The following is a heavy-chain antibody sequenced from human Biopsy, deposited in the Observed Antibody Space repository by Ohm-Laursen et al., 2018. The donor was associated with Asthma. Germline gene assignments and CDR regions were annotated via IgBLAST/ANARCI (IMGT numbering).Heavy chain of an antibody. J-gene: IGHJ4*02. V-gene: IGHV1-69*13. Sequence: ASVKVSCKTLGGTFNTYVIGWVRQAPGQGLEWVGGINSVFGTTTYPQKFQDRVTITADDSTSTVYMELSSLRSEDTAVYYCARKAGSCISRTCYSLDFWGQGTLVTVSS. CDR2: INSVFGTT. D-gene: IGHD2-2*01. CDR1: GGTFNTYV. CDR3: ARKAGSCISRTCYSLDF.